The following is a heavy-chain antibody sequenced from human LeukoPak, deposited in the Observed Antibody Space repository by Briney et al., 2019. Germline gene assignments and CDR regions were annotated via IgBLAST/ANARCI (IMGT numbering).Heavy chain of an antibody. D-gene: IGHD3-10*01. CDR3: ARPSQYGSGTDYYFDS. CDR1: GFIFSGSP. Sequence: PGGSLRLSCEASGFIFSGSPMHWVRQASGKGLEWVGHIRSKANNYATIYAASVEGRFTISRDDSKNTAYLQMNSLKTEDTAVYYCARPSQYGSGTDYYFDSWGRGTLVTVSS. J-gene: IGHJ4*02. V-gene: IGHV3-73*01. CDR2: IRSKANNYAT.